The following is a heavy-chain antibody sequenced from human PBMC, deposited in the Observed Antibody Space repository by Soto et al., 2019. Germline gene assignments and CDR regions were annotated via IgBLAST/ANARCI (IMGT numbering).Heavy chain of an antibody. D-gene: IGHD1-1*01. Sequence: QVQLVQSGAEVTKPGASVKVSCKASGYTFTSYDISWVRQATGQGLEWMGWMSPNSGATGYAQKFQGRVTMTRDTSISTAYMELSNLRSDDTAIYYCARGVDAGVDVWGQGTTVTVSS. CDR3: ARGVDAGVDV. CDR1: GYTFTSYD. CDR2: MSPNSGAT. V-gene: IGHV1-8*01. J-gene: IGHJ6*02.